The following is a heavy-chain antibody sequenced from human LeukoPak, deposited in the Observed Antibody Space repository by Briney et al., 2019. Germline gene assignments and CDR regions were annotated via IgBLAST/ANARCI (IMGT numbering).Heavy chain of an antibody. V-gene: IGHV3-74*03. Sequence: GGSLRLSCAASGFTFSRYWMHWVRQAPGTGLVWVSRIHPDGSITTYADSVKGRFTISRDNAKNTLYLQMNSLRAEDTAVYYCAPQQTYSPYNWFDPWGQGTLVTVSS. CDR3: APQQTYSPYNWFDP. CDR1: GFTFSRYW. J-gene: IGHJ5*02. CDR2: IHPDGSIT. D-gene: IGHD5-12*01.